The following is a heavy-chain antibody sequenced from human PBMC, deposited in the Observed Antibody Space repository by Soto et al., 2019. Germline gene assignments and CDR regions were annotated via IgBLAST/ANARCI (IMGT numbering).Heavy chain of an antibody. J-gene: IGHJ6*02. CDR2: ISGSGGST. CDR1: GFTFSSYA. CDR3: AKVKVFSYYYGMDV. V-gene: IGHV3-23*01. Sequence: GGSLRLSCAASGFTFSSYAMSWVRQAPGKGLEWVSAISGSGGSTYYADSVKGRFTISRDNSKNTLYLQMNSLRAEDTAVYYCAKVKVFSYYYGMDVWGQGTTVTVSS.